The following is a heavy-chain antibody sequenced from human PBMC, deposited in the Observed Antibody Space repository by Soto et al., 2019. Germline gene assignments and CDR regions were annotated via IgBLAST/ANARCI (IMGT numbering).Heavy chain of an antibody. CDR3: ARRGYYDSSGPYYFDY. D-gene: IGHD3-22*01. J-gene: IGHJ4*02. Sequence: QLQLQESGPGLVKPSETLSLTCTVSGGSISSSSYYWGWIRQPPGKGLEWIGSIYYSGSTYYNPSLKSRVTISVDTSKNQFSLKLSSVTAADTAVYYCARRGYYDSSGPYYFDYWGQGTLVTVSS. V-gene: IGHV4-39*01. CDR1: GGSISSSSYY. CDR2: IYYSGST.